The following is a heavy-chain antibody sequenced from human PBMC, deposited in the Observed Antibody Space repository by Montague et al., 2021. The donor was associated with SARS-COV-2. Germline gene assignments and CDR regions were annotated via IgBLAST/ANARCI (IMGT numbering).Heavy chain of an antibody. CDR1: GVSINEYF. V-gene: IGHV4-59*01. CDR3: VSGRDGSYSHFHF. Sequence: SETLSLTCTVSGVSINEYFWTWIRQTSGKGLEWIGYIFFNRGPIHNASLKNRVTISLDTSKSQVSLRLTSVTAADTAVYFCVSGRDGSYSHFHFWGQGALVTVSS. J-gene: IGHJ1*01. CDR2: IFFNRGP. D-gene: IGHD4-11*01.